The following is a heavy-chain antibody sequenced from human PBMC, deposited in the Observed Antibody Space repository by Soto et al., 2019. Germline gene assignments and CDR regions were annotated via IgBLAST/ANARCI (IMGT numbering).Heavy chain of an antibody. D-gene: IGHD2-15*01. CDR1: GYTFTSYA. J-gene: IGHJ6*02. Sequence: VASVKDSYKASGYTFTSYAIHWVRQAPGQRLEWMGWINAGNGNTKYSQKFQGRVTITRNTTASTAYMELSSMRSEDTAVYYCASDYCSGGSCPLYYGMDVWGQGTTVTVSS. CDR3: ASDYCSGGSCPLYYGMDV. CDR2: INAGNGNT. V-gene: IGHV1-3*01.